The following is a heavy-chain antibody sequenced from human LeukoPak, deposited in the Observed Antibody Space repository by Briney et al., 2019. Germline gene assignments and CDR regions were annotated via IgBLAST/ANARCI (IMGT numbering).Heavy chain of an antibody. Sequence: ASVKVSCKASGYTFTSYDINWVRQATGQGLEWMGWMNPNSGNTGYAQKFQGRVTMTRNTSISTAYMELSSLRSKDTAVYYCARGSRLVRGVTSRRNYYFDYWGQGTLVTVSS. D-gene: IGHD3-10*01. CDR3: ARGSRLVRGVTSRRNYYFDY. CDR1: GYTFTSYD. J-gene: IGHJ4*02. V-gene: IGHV1-8*01. CDR2: MNPNSGNT.